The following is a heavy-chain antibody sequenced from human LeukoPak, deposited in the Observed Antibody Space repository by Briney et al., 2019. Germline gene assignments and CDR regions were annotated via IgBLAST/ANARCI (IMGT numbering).Heavy chain of an antibody. V-gene: IGHV1-46*01. CDR2: INPSGGST. Sequence: ASLKVSCEASGYTFTSYYMHWVRQAPGQGLEWMGIINPSGGSTSYAQKFQGRVTMTRDMSTSTVYMELSSLRSEDTAVYYCASRAGIAAAGTRGRLDYWGQGTLVTVSS. J-gene: IGHJ4*02. D-gene: IGHD6-13*01. CDR3: ASRAGIAAAGTRGRLDY. CDR1: GYTFTSYY.